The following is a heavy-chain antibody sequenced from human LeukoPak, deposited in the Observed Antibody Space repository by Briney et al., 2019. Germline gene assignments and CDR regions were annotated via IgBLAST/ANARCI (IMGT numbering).Heavy chain of an antibody. V-gene: IGHV5-51*01. CDR2: ICPGDSDT. D-gene: IGHD5-24*01. CDR3: ARVATIYDAFDI. CDR1: GYSFTNYW. Sequence: GESLKISCKGPGYSFTNYWIGWVRQMPGKGLEWMGTICPGDSDTTYSPSFQGQVTMSADKSISTAYLQWSSLTASDTAMYYCARVATIYDAFDIWGQGTMVTVSS. J-gene: IGHJ3*02.